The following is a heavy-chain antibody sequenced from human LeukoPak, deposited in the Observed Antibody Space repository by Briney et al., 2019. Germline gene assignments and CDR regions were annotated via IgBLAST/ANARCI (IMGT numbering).Heavy chain of an antibody. CDR2: IIPILGIA. J-gene: IGHJ6*03. D-gene: IGHD6-19*01. Sequence: GASVKVSCKASGGTFSSYAISWVRQAPGQGLEWMGRIIPILGIANYAQKFQGRVTITADKSTSTAYMELSSLRSEDTAVYYCARVSQWLVLGYYYYYMDVWGKGTTVTVSS. CDR1: GGTFSSYA. V-gene: IGHV1-69*04. CDR3: ARVSQWLVLGYYYYYMDV.